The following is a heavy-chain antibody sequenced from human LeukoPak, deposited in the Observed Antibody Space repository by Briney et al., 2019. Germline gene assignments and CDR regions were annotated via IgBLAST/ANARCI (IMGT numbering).Heavy chain of an antibody. CDR2: IYYSGST. V-gene: IGHV4-59*12. J-gene: IGHJ4*02. CDR3: ARDPLGSGYSSSWYFYFDY. Sequence: SETLSLTCTVSGGSISSYYWSWIRQPPGKGLEWIGYIYYSGSTYYNPSLKSRVTISVDTSKNQFSLKLSSVTAADTAVYYCARDPLGSGYSSSWYFYFDYWGQGTLVTVSS. CDR1: GGSISSYY. D-gene: IGHD6-13*01.